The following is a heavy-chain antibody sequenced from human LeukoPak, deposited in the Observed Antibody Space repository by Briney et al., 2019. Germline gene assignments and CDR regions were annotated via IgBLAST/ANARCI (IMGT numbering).Heavy chain of an antibody. CDR1: GFTFSSYS. D-gene: IGHD2-2*01. V-gene: IGHV3-21*01. J-gene: IGHJ4*02. CDR3: ARSGSSTSCDY. CDR2: ISSSSSYI. Sequence: GGSLRLSCAASGFTFSSYSMNWVRQAPGKGLEWVSSISSSSSYIYYADSVKGRFTISRDSAKNSLYLQMNSLRAEDTAVYYCARSGSSTSCDYWGQGTLVTVSS.